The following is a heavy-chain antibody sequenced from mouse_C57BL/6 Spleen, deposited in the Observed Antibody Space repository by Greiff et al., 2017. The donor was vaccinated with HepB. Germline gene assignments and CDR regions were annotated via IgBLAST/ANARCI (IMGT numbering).Heavy chain of an antibody. V-gene: IGHV5-6*01. J-gene: IGHJ4*01. CDR1: GFTFSSYG. Sequence: EVKVVESGGDLVKPGGSLKLSCAASGFTFSSYGMSWVRQTPDKRLEWVATISSGGSYTYYPDSVKGRLTISRDNAKNTLYLQMSSLKSEDTAMYYCARQGSSYAMDYWGQGTSVTVSS. D-gene: IGHD1-1*01. CDR3: ARQGSSYAMDY. CDR2: ISSGGSYT.